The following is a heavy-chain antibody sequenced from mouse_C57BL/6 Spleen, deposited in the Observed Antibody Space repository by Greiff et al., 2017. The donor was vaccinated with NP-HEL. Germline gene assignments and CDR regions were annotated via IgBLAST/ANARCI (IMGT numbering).Heavy chain of an antibody. CDR3: ARCGDYAWFAY. CDR2: INPNNGGT. V-gene: IGHV1-18*01. CDR1: GYTFTDYN. J-gene: IGHJ3*01. D-gene: IGHD2-4*01. Sequence: VQLQQSGPELVKPGASVKISCKASGYTFTDYNMDWVKQSHGKSLEWIGDINPNNGGTIYNQKFKGKATLTVDKSSSTAYMELRSLTSEDTAVYYCARCGDYAWFAYWGQGTLVTVSA.